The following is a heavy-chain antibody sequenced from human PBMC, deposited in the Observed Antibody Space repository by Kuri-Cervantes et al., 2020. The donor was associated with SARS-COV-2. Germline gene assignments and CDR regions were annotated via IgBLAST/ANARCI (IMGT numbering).Heavy chain of an antibody. CDR1: GGSISSSSYY. D-gene: IGHD3-9*01. CDR2: IYYSGST. J-gene: IGHJ3*02. CDR3: ARGGFLTGYRGTRGAFDI. V-gene: IGHV4-39*07. Sequence: SETLSLTCTVSGGSISSSSYYWGWIRQPPGKGLEWTGSIYYSGSTNYNPSLKSRVTISVDTSKNQFSLKLSSVTAADTAVYYCARGGFLTGYRGTRGAFDIWGQGTMVTVSS.